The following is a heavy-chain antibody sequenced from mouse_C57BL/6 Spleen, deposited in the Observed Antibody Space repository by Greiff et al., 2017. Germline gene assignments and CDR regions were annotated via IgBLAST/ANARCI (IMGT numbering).Heavy chain of an antibody. J-gene: IGHJ2*01. CDR2: INPSTGGT. V-gene: IGHV1-42*01. D-gene: IGHD2-1*01. Sequence: VQLQQSGPELVKPGASVKISCKASGYSFTGYYMNWVKQSPEKSLEWIGEINPSTGGTTYNQKFKAKATLTVDKSSSTAYMQLKGLTSEDSAVYYCARGYGNYWGPGTTLSVAS. CDR1: GYSFTGYY. CDR3: ARGYGNY.